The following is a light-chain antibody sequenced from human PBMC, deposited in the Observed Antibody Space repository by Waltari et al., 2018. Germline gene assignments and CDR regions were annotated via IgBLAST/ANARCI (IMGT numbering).Light chain of an antibody. CDR3: AAWDDSLHAWV. CDR1: SSNFGSET. V-gene: IGLV1-44*01. Sequence: QSVLPHPPAGPGPPGQRVTISCPGGSSNFGSETVNWYQQLPGTAPKVLIYNDNQRPSGVPNRFSGSKSGNSASLAISGLQSEDEADYYCAAWDDSLHAWVFGGGTKLTVL. J-gene: IGLJ3*02. CDR2: NDN.